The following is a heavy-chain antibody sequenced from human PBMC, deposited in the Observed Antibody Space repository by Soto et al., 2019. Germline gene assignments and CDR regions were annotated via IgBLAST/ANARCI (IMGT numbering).Heavy chain of an antibody. CDR1: VFTFSTSV. CDR2: ISGSGDRT. J-gene: IGHJ3*01. CDR3: TLSLEARDAFDE. V-gene: IGHV3-23*01. Sequence: EVELSESGGGLVQPGGSLRLSCAASVFTFSTSVMSWVRQAPGKGLQWVSSISGSGDRTYYADSVKGRFTVSRDNSKNTLYLGMNPVTADDTPFYYCTLSLEARDAFDEWGQGTMVIVS.